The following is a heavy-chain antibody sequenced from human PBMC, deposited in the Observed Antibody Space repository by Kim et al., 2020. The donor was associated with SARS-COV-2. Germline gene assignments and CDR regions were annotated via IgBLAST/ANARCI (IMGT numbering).Heavy chain of an antibody. J-gene: IGHJ4*02. Sequence: GGSLRLSCSGSGFAFNTYVMHWVRQAPGKGLEYVSSISGKGGTAFYTDSVKGRFTTYRDNSKRTLYLQMSSLRPEDTAVYYCVGEGGVLYWGQGTLVTVSS. CDR2: ISGKGGTA. V-gene: IGHV3-64D*09. D-gene: IGHD3-10*01. CDR1: GFAFNTYV. CDR3: VGEGGVLY.